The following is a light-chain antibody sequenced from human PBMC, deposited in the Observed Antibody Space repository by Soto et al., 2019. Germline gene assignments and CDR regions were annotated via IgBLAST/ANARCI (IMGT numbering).Light chain of an antibody. Sequence: QSALTQPASVSGSPGQSITISCTGTSSDVGGYNCVSWYQQHPGKAPKLMIYEVSNRPSGVSNRFSASKSGNTASLTISGLQAEDEADYYCSSYTSTNTVIFGGGTKLTVL. CDR3: SSYTSTNTVI. J-gene: IGLJ2*01. CDR1: SSDVGGYNC. CDR2: EVS. V-gene: IGLV2-14*01.